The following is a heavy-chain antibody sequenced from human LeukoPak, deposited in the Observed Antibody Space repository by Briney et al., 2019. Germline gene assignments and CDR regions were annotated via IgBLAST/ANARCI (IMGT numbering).Heavy chain of an antibody. CDR1: GFTFSSYS. V-gene: IGHV3-23*01. D-gene: IGHD4-17*01. J-gene: IGHJ4*02. CDR2: ISGSGGST. CDR3: AKVDGDYAGAHDY. Sequence: GGSLRLSCAASGFTFSSYSMNWVRQAPGKGLEWVSAISGSGGSTYYADSVKGRFTISRDNSKNTLYLQMNSLRAEDTAVYYCAKVDGDYAGAHDYWGQGTLVTVSS.